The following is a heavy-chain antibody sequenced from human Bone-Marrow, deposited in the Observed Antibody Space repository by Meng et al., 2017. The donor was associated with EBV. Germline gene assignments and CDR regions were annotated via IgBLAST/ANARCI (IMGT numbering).Heavy chain of an antibody. CDR1: GGTFNSDA. V-gene: IGHV1-69*01. J-gene: IGHJ4*02. D-gene: IGHD3-10*01. CDR2: LIPMSGAP. Sequence: QVQVVQSGGEVKRPGSSVKVSCWTSGGTFNSDAVSWVRQAPGQGLEWMGGLIPMSGAPHYAQKFQGRVTITADESTSTHYMDLSNLRSDDTAMYHCASESGRGFTPDYWGQGTLVTVPQ. CDR3: ASESGRGFTPDY.